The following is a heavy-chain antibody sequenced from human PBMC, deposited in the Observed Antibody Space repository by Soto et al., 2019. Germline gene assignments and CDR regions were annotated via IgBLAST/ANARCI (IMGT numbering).Heavy chain of an antibody. J-gene: IGHJ6*02. D-gene: IGHD1-1*01. V-gene: IGHV4-4*02. CDR3: ATQTISYTWAV. CDR1: GGSITNTKW. Sequence: QVQLQESGPGLVKPSGTLSLSCAVSGGSITNTKWWTWVRQAPGKGLGWIGELSRSEGSTSNPSLKGRVAMPLETPNNHFALRLSSVTAADTAVYYCATQTISYTWAVWGQGTTVTVS. CDR2: LSRSEGS.